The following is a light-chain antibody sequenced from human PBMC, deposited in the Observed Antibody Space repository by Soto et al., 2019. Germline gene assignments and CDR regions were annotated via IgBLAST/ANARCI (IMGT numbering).Light chain of an antibody. J-gene: IGLJ2*01. CDR2: QDT. CDR1: KLGDKY. CDR3: QAWDSSTAVV. Sequence: SYELTQPPSVSVSPGQTASITCSGAKLGDKYACWYQQKPGQSPVVVIYQDTKRPSGIPERFSGSNSGNTATLTISGTHAMYEADYYCQAWDSSTAVVFGGGTKLTVL. V-gene: IGLV3-1*01.